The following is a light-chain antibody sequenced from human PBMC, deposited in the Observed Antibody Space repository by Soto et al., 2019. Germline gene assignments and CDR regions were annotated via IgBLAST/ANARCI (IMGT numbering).Light chain of an antibody. CDR3: SSFSSITREV. CDR1: SSDVGGYSY. J-gene: IGLJ2*01. V-gene: IGLV2-14*01. Sequence: QSVLTQPASVSGSPGQSITISCTGTSSDVGGYSYVSWYQQHPGKTPKLMIYEVSNRPSGVSHRFSGSKSGNTDSLTISGLQTEDEADYYCSSFSSITREVFGGGTKLTVL. CDR2: EVS.